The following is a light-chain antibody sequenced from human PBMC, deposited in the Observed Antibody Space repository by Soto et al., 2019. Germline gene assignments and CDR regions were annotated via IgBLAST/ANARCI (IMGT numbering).Light chain of an antibody. CDR1: SSDVGNNNY. CDR2: DVT. CDR3: SSFTGSSYV. J-gene: IGLJ1*01. V-gene: IGLV2-14*03. Sequence: QSVLTQPASVSGSPGQSITISCTGTSSDVGNNNYVSWYQHNSGRAPKVMICDVTNRPSGVSNRFSGSKSGNTASLTISGLQAEDEADYYCSSFTGSSYVFGTGTKLTVL.